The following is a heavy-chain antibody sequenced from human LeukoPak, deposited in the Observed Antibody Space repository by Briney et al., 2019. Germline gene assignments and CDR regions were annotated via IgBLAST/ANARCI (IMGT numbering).Heavy chain of an antibody. CDR2: ISGSGGSA. CDR3: AKSNLKYFDS. J-gene: IGHJ4*02. V-gene: IGHV3-23*01. Sequence: TGGSLRLSCAASGFTFSSYAMNWVRQAPGKGLVWVSLISGSGGSAYYADSVKGRFTVSRDNSKNTLYLQMNSLRAEDTAVYYCAKSNLKYFDSWGQGTLVTVSS. CDR1: GFTFSSYA.